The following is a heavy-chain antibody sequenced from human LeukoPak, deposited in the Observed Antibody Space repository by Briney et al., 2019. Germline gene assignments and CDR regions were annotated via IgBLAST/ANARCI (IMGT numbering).Heavy chain of an antibody. CDR3: ARVKSVSYYENS. V-gene: IGHV4-38-2*02. Sequence: SETLSLTCTVSGYSIYSGYQWGWIRQPPGKGLEWIGSIYHTGTTYYNPSLKSRVTISVDTSKNQFSLNLSSVTAADTAVYYCARVKSVSYYENSWGQGTLVTVSS. J-gene: IGHJ4*02. CDR2: IYHTGTT. CDR1: GYSIYSGYQ. D-gene: IGHD1-26*01.